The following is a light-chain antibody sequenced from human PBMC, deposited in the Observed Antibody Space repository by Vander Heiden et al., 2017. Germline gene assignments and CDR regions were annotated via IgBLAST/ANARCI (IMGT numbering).Light chain of an antibody. CDR1: ALPKQY. V-gene: IGLV3-25*03. CDR2: KDS. CDR3: QSADSSGTYYV. Sequence: SYELTQPPSVSVSPGQTARITCSGDALPKQYAYWYQQKPGQAPVLVIYKDSERPSGIPERFSGSSSGTTVTLTFSGVQAEDEADYYCQSADSSGTYYVFGTGTKVTVL. J-gene: IGLJ1*01.